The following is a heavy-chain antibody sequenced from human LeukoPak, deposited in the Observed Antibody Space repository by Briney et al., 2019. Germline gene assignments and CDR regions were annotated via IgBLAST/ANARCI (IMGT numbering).Heavy chain of an antibody. D-gene: IGHD2-21*01. J-gene: IGHJ5*02. V-gene: IGHV3-30*18. CDR1: GFSFSSYG. Sequence: QSGGSLRLSCAASGFSFSSYGMHWVRQAPGKGLEWVAVISYDGSNKYHADSVKGRFTISRDNSKNTLYLQMNSLRVEDTAVYYCAKGGIPDDPWGQGTLVTVSS. CDR2: ISYDGSNK. CDR3: AKGGIPDDP.